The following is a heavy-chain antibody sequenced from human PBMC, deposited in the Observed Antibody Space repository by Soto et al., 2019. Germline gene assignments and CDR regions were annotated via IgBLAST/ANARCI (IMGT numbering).Heavy chain of an antibody. CDR3: ARSRVTYYYDRSEFDI. CDR1: GGTFSSYA. CDR2: IIPIFGTA. V-gene: IGHV1-69*01. Sequence: QVQLVQSGAEVKKPGSSVKVSCKASGGTFSSYAISWVRQAPGQGLEWMGGIIPIFGTANYAQKFQGRVTITADESTSTAYMELSSLRSEDTAVSYCARSRVTYYYDRSEFDIWGQGTMVTVSS. D-gene: IGHD3-22*01. J-gene: IGHJ3*02.